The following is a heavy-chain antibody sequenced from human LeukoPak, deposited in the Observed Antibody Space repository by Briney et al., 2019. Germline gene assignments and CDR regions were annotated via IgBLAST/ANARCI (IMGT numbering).Heavy chain of an antibody. Sequence: GESLRLSCAASGFTFSSYAMHWVRQAPGKGLEWVAVISYDGSNKYYADSVKGRFAISRDNSKNTLYLQMNSLRAEDTAVYYCARRGRISIAVAGTSFDPWGQGTLVTVSS. V-gene: IGHV3-30*09. CDR2: ISYDGSNK. CDR3: ARRGRISIAVAGTSFDP. J-gene: IGHJ5*02. CDR1: GFTFSSYA. D-gene: IGHD6-19*01.